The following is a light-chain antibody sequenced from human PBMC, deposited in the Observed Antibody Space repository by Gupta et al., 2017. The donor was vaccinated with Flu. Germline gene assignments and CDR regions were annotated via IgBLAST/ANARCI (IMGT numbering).Light chain of an antibody. CDR3: SSYTSSSTVYV. CDR2: EVS. V-gene: IGLV2-14*01. J-gene: IGLJ1*01. CDR1: SSDVGGYNN. Sequence: ITISCTGTSSDVGGYNNVSWYQQHPGTAPKLMIYEVSNRPSGVSNRFSGSKSGNTASVTISGLQAEDEADYYCSSYTSSSTVYVFGSGTKVTVL.